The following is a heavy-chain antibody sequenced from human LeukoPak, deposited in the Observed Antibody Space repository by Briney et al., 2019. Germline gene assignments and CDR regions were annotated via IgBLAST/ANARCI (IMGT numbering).Heavy chain of an antibody. V-gene: IGHV1-2*02. Sequence: ASVKVSCKASGYTFTGYYMHWVRQAPGQGLEWMGWINPNSGGTNYAQKFQGRVTMTRDTSISTAYMELSRLRSDDTAVYYCARDEASGYDILTGYSHWYFDLWGRGTLVTVSS. CDR2: INPNSGGT. CDR3: ARDEASGYDILTGYSHWYFDL. J-gene: IGHJ2*01. CDR1: GYTFTGYY. D-gene: IGHD3-9*01.